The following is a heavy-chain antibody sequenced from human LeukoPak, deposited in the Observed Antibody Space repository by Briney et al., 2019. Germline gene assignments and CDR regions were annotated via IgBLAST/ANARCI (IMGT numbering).Heavy chain of an antibody. D-gene: IGHD3-3*01. CDR1: GFTFSSYA. CDR2: ISGSGGST. CDR3: AKDLIFGVVIFFVRGASGPNGMDV. V-gene: IGHV3-23*01. J-gene: IGHJ6*02. Sequence: PGGSLRLSCAAAGFTFSSYAISWGRQAPGKGLEWVSVISGSGGSTYYADSVKGRFTISRDNSKNTLYLQMNSMSDENTAVYYCAKDLIFGVVIFFVRGASGPNGMDVWGQGTTVTVSS.